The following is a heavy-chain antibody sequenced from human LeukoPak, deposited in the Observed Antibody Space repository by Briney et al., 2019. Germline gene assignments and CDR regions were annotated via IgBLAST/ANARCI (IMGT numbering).Heavy chain of an antibody. CDR2: IYTSGDT. D-gene: IGHD2-2*01. CDR1: GGSMSSYY. V-gene: IGHV4-4*07. J-gene: IGHJ6*02. CDR3: ARDLEGIVVVPAANYYYGMDV. Sequence: KPSETLSLTCTVPGGSMSSYYWSWIRQPAGKGLEYIGRIYTSGDTNSNPSLKSRVTMSVDTSNNQFSLKLRSVTAADTAVYYCARDLEGIVVVPAANYYYGMDVWGQGTTVTVSS.